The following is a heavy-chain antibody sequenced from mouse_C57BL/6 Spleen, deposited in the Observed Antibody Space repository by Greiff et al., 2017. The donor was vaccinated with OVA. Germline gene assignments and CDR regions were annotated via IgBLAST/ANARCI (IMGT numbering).Heavy chain of an antibody. V-gene: IGHV1-82*01. CDR1: GYAFSSSW. J-gene: IGHJ2*01. Sequence: QVQLQQSGPELVKPGASVKISCKASGYAFSSSWMNWVKQRPGKGLEWIGRIYPGDGDTNYNGKFKGKATLTADKSSSTAYMQLSSLTSEDSAVYFCARNYYGSSYPFDYWGQGTTLTVSS. CDR2: IYPGDGDT. D-gene: IGHD1-1*01. CDR3: ARNYYGSSYPFDY.